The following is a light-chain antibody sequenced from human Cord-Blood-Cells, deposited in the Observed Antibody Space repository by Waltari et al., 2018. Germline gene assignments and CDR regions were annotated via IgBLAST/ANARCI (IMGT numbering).Light chain of an antibody. J-gene: IGKJ2*01. CDR2: DAS. V-gene: IGKV1-5*01. CDR3: QQYNSYSFT. Sequence: DIQMTQSPSTLSASVGDRVPITCRASQSLSSWLAWYQQKPGKAPKLLIYDASSLESGVPSRFSGSGSGTEFTLTISSLQPDDFATYYCQQYNSYSFTFGQGTKLEIK. CDR1: QSLSSW.